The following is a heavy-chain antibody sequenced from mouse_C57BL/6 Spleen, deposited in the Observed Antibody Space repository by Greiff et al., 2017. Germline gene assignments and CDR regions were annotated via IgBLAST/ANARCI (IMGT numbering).Heavy chain of an antibody. CDR1: GYYITSGYY. V-gene: IGHV3-6*01. CDR2: ISYDGSN. J-gene: IGHJ4*01. D-gene: IGHD2-3*01. Sequence: VQLKESGPGLVKPSQSLSLTCSVTGYYITSGYYWNWIRQFPGNKLEWMGYISYDGSNKYNPSLKNRISITRDTSKNQCFLKLNAVTTEDTATYYCARGDGAMDYWGQGTSVTVSS. CDR3: ARGDGAMDY.